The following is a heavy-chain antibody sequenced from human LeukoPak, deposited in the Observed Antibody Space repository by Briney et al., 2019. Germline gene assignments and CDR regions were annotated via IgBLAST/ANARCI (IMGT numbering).Heavy chain of an antibody. CDR3: ARDFLYCGGDCYEEGIDY. J-gene: IGHJ4*02. CDR2: ISSSSSYI. Sequence: KPGGSLRLSCAASGFTFSNYNMNWVRQAPGKGLEWVSSISSSSSYIYYADSVKGRFTISRDNAKNSLYLQMNSLRADDTAVYYCARDFLYCGGDCYEEGIDYWGQGTLVTVSS. CDR1: GFTFSNYN. D-gene: IGHD2-21*02. V-gene: IGHV3-21*01.